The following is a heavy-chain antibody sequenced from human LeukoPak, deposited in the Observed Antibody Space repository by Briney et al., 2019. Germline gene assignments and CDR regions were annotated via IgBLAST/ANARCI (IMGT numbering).Heavy chain of an antibody. V-gene: IGHV3-7*01. CDR1: GFTFSSYW. J-gene: IGHJ3*02. D-gene: IGHD1-7*01. CDR2: IKQDGSEK. CDR3: ARGYNWNFPWSNAFDI. Sequence: GGSLRLSCAASGFTFSSYWMSWVRQAPGKGLEWVANIKQDGSEKYYVDSVKGRFTISRDNAKNSLYLQMNSLRAEDTAVYYCARGYNWNFPWSNAFDIWGQGTMVTVSS.